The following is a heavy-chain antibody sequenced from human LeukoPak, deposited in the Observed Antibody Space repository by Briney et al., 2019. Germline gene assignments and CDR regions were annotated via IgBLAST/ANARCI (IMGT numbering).Heavy chain of an antibody. CDR1: GFSFSNYW. J-gene: IGHJ6*02. CDR2: IYSGGTT. D-gene: IGHD6-13*01. CDR3: ARGQQVSPYYGLDV. V-gene: IGHV3-66*01. Sequence: QPGGSLRLSCEGSGFSFSNYWMTWVRQAPGKGLEWVSVIYSGGTTYHEDSVKGRFTISRDNSKNTLNLQMNSLRAEDTAVYYCARGQQVSPYYGLDVWGQGTTVTVSS.